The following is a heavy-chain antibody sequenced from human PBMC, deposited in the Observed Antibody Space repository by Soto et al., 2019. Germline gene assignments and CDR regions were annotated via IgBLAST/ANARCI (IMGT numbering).Heavy chain of an antibody. CDR3: ATIARRGVAVVGMGIDS. Sequence: EVQLVESGGGLVEPGGSLRLSCTASGFTFSAFTMNWVRQAPGKGLEWVASISTTNSYIYYADSVEGRFTISRDNAKNSLYLQMNPLRAEDTAVYYCATIARRGVAVVGMGIDSWGQGTLVTVSS. D-gene: IGHD6-19*01. CDR2: ISTTNSYI. J-gene: IGHJ4*02. CDR1: GFTFSAFT. V-gene: IGHV3-21*06.